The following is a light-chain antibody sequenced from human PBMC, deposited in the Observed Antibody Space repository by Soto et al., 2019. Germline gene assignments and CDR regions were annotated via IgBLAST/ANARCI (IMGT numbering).Light chain of an antibody. J-gene: IGLJ2*01. Sequence: QSALTQPASVSGSPGQSITISCTGTSSDVGSYNLVSWYQHHPGKAPKLLIYEVNNRPSGVSNRFSGSKSGNTASLTISGLQAEDEADYYCSFYTITGVFGGGTQLTVL. CDR2: EVN. V-gene: IGLV2-14*02. CDR3: SFYTITGV. CDR1: SSDVGSYNL.